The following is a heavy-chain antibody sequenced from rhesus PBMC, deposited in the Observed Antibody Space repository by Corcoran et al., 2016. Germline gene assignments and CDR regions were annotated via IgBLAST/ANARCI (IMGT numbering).Heavy chain of an antibody. CDR1: GGLFISNY. J-gene: IGHJ4*01. D-gene: IGHD6-25*01. Sequence: QVQLQESGPALVKPSVTLSLTRSVSGGLFISNYWSWIRKPPGKGLEWHGYIGGSSGSTNYNPSLKSRVTLSVDTSKNQLSLKLSSVTAADTAVYCCAREVAASGFDYWGQGVLVTVSS. V-gene: IGHV4S11*01. CDR3: AREVAASGFDY. CDR2: IGGSSGST.